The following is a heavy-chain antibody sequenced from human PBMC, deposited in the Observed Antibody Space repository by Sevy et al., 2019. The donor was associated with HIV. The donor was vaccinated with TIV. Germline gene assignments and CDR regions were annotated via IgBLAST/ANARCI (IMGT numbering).Heavy chain of an antibody. CDR1: GFTFSSYA. Sequence: GGSLRLSCAASGFTFSSYAMNWVRQAPGKGLEWVALISYDGNNKYYADSVKGRFTISRDNSKNTLYLQMNSLRGEDTASYYCARGLAALPGYYYGLDVWGQGNTVTVSS. D-gene: IGHD6-6*01. CDR2: ISYDGNNK. J-gene: IGHJ6*02. V-gene: IGHV3-30*04. CDR3: ARGLAALPGYYYGLDV.